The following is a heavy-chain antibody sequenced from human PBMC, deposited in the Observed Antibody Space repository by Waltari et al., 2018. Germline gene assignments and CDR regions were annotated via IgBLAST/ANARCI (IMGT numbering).Heavy chain of an antibody. CDR3: VKGRAVGYDYDY. Sequence: EVQLVESGGGLVQPGGSLRLSCSASGFIFRSYVMHWVRQAPGKGLEYVSVISDNGGNTYYGDSVKGRFTVSRDNSKNTLYLQMSSMRADDTAVYYCVKGRAVGYDYDYWGQGTLVTVSS. CDR1: GFIFRSYV. V-gene: IGHV3-64D*06. CDR2: ISDNGGNT. D-gene: IGHD5-12*01. J-gene: IGHJ4*02.